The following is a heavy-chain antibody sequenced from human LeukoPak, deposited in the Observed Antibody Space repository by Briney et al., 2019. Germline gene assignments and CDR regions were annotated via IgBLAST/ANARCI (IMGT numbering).Heavy chain of an antibody. J-gene: IGHJ6*02. V-gene: IGHV4-34*01. D-gene: IGHD4-17*01. Sequence: NPSETLSLTCAVYGGSFSGYYWSWIRQPPGKGLEWIGEINHSGSTNYNPSLKSRVTISVDTSKNQFSLKLSSVTAADTAVYYCARFSATSSPVTQGLSGYYGMDVWGQGTTDTVSS. CDR3: ARFSATSSPVTQGLSGYYGMDV. CDR1: GGSFSGYY. CDR2: INHSGST.